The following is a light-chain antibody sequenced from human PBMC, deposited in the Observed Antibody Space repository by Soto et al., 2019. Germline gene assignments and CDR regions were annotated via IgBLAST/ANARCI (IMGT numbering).Light chain of an antibody. V-gene: IGKV1-39*01. J-gene: IGKJ5*01. Sequence: DIQMTQSPSSLSASVGDRVTITCRASQSISSYLNWYQQKPGKAPKLLIYAASSLQSGVPSRFSGSGSGTDFTLTISSLQPEDFATYYCQQSYSTPITFGQGX. CDR3: QQSYSTPIT. CDR2: AAS. CDR1: QSISSY.